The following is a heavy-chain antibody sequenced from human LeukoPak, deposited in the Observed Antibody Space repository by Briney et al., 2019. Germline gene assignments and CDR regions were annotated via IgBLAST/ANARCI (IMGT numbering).Heavy chain of an antibody. Sequence: SVKVSCKASGGTFSTSGINWVRQAPGQGLEWMGRIIPILGTADYAQKFQGRVTISADEYTSSAHLELSSLRYEDAAMYYCARDDTNSPSRFWGQGTLVTVSS. CDR2: IIPILGTA. CDR1: GGTFSTSG. CDR3: ARDDTNSPSRF. D-gene: IGHD2-2*01. V-gene: IGHV1-69*11. J-gene: IGHJ4*02.